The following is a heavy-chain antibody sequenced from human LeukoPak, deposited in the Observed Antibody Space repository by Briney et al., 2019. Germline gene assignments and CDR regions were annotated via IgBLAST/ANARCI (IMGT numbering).Heavy chain of an antibody. V-gene: IGHV1-8*01. CDR1: GYTFTNYD. CDR3: ARGTGSWLRLTRWFDP. D-gene: IGHD5-12*01. J-gene: IGHJ5*02. Sequence: ASVKVSCKASGYTFTNYDINWVRQATGQGLEWMGWMNPNGGNTDYAQKFQGRVTMTRNTSISTAYMELSSLVSEDTAVYYCARGTGSWLRLTRWFDPWGQGTLVTVSS. CDR2: MNPNGGNT.